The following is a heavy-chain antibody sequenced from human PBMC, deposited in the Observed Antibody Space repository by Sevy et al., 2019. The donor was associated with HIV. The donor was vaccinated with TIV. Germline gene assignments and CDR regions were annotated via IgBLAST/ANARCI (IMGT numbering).Heavy chain of an antibody. Sequence: ASVKVSCKASGYTFTIYGISWVRQAPGQGLEWMGWISGYNGNTNYAQEFQDRVTMTTDTSTSTAYMELRSLRSDDTAVDYCARESGGGGATGYGFDIWGQGTMVTVSS. D-gene: IGHD5-12*01. V-gene: IGHV1-18*01. CDR2: ISGYNGNT. CDR3: ARESGGGGATGYGFDI. CDR1: GYTFTIYG. J-gene: IGHJ3*02.